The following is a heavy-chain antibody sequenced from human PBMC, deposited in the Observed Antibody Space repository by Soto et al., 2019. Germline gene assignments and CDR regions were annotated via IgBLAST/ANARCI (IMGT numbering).Heavy chain of an antibody. CDR1: GFSLSTSGVG. V-gene: IGHV2-5*01. CDR2: IYWNDDK. J-gene: IGHJ5*02. CDR3: AHRGLGDYVWGSYRYIWFDP. D-gene: IGHD3-16*02. Sequence: QITLKESGPTLVKPTQTLTLTCTFSGFSLSTSGVGVGWIRQPPGKALEWLALIYWNDDKRYSPSLKSRLTITKDTSKNQVVLTMTNMDPVDTATYYCAHRGLGDYVWGSYRYIWFDPWGQGTLVTVSS.